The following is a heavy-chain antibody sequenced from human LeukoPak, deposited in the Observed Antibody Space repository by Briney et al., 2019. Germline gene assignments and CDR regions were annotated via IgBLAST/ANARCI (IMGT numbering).Heavy chain of an antibody. Sequence: GGSLRLSCAASGFTLSSYSMNWVRQAPGKGLEWVSSISSSNDYIYYADSVKGRFTISRDDAKNSLYLQMNSLGAEDTAVYYCVRIPNSAGFPNWFDPWGQGTLVTVSS. CDR3: VRIPNSAGFPNWFDP. V-gene: IGHV3-21*01. D-gene: IGHD6-19*01. CDR1: GFTLSSYS. J-gene: IGHJ5*02. CDR2: ISSSNDYI.